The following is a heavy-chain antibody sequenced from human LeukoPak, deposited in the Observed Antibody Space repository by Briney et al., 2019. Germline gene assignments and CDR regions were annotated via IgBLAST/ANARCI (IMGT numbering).Heavy chain of an antibody. CDR3: ARDLGRYYGMDV. CDR1: GGSISSYY. Sequence: SETLSLTCSVSGGSISSYYWSWIRQPPGRGLEWIGYIYYSGSTNYNPSLKSRVTISVDTSKNQFSLKLSSVTAADTAVYYCARDLGRYYGMDVWGQGTTVTVSS. J-gene: IGHJ6*02. V-gene: IGHV4-59*01. CDR2: IYYSGST.